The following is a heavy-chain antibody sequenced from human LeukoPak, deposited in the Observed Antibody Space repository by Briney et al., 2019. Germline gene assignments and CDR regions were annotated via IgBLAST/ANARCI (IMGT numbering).Heavy chain of an antibody. V-gene: IGHV4-31*03. CDR3: ARAIYGGSVDY. D-gene: IGHD4-23*01. CDR2: IYYSGST. CDR1: GGSISSGGYY. Sequence: SETLSLTCTVSGGSISSGGYYWSWIRQHPGKGLEWIGYIYYSGSTYYNPSLKSRVTISVDTSKNQFSLKLSSVTAADTAVYYCARAIYGGSVDYWGQGTLVTVSS. J-gene: IGHJ4*02.